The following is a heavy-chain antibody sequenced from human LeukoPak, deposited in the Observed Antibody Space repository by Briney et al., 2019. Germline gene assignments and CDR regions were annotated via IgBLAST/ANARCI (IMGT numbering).Heavy chain of an antibody. CDR3: AREGRREFDY. D-gene: IGHD1-26*01. V-gene: IGHV3-23*01. J-gene: IGHJ4*02. CDR2: ISNSGDAT. Sequence: PGGSLRLSCAASGFTFSNYAMSWVRQAPGKGLEWVSTISNSGDATYYADSVKGRFTISRDNSKNTLYLQMNSLRAEDTAVYYCAREGRREFDYWGQGTLVTVSS. CDR1: GFTFSNYA.